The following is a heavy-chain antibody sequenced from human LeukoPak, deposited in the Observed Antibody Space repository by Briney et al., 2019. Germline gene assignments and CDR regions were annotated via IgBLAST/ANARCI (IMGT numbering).Heavy chain of an antibody. CDR3: ARRNIRGYNSFNI. J-gene: IGHJ3*02. V-gene: IGHV4-4*08. Sequence: SETLSLTCTVSGGSISTYYWSWIRQAPGAGLQWLGYVYTTTTNYNSSLKRRATISADTSKNQFSLRLSSVTAADTAVYYCARRNIRGYNSFNIWGQGTMVTVSS. CDR2: VYTTTT. CDR1: GGSISTYY. D-gene: IGHD3-22*01.